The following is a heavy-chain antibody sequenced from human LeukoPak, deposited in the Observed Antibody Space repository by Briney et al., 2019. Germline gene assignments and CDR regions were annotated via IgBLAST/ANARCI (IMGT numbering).Heavy chain of an antibody. CDR2: IYSGGNT. Sequence: GGSLRLSCAASGFTVSSNYMSWVRQAPGKGLEWVSVIYSGGNTYYADSVKGRFTISRDNSKNTLYLQVNSLRAEDTAVYYCAGSLAYCGGDCRLGDYWGQGTLVTVSS. J-gene: IGHJ4*02. CDR3: AGSLAYCGGDCRLGDY. V-gene: IGHV3-66*01. CDR1: GFTVSSNY. D-gene: IGHD2-21*02.